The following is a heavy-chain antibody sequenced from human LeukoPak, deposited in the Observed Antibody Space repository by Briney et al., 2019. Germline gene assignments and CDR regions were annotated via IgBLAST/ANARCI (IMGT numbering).Heavy chain of an antibody. CDR2: IVGTGGNT. V-gene: IGHV3-23*01. CDR1: GFTFSSSV. CDR3: AKVAEMDTILGKFDN. D-gene: IGHD5-24*01. Sequence: GGSLRLSCAASGFTFSSSVMTWVRQAPGKGLEWVSIVGTGGNTYYADSVKGRSTISRDNSKNTLYLQMNSLRAEDTAVYYCAKVAEMDTILGKFDNWGQGTLVTVSS. J-gene: IGHJ5*02.